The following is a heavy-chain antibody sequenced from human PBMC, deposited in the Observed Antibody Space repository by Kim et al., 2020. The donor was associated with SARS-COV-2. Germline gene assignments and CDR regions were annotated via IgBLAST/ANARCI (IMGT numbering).Heavy chain of an antibody. V-gene: IGHV4-39*01. Sequence: SETLSLTCTVSGGSISSSSYYWGWIRQPPGKGLEWIGSIYYSGSTYYNPSLKSRVTISVVTSNNQFFLKLSSVTAADTAVYYCASSSYYDSSGYYPYYWGQGTLVSVSS. CDR1: GGSISSSSYY. J-gene: IGHJ4*02. CDR2: IYYSGST. D-gene: IGHD3-22*01. CDR3: ASSSYYDSSGYYPYY.